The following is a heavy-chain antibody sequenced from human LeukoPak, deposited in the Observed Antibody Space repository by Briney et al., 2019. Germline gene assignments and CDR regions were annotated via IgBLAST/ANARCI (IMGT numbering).Heavy chain of an antibody. CDR1: GGSISSGGQY. V-gene: IGHV4-31*03. Sequence: PSETLSLTCTVSGGSISSGGQYWSWIRQHPGKGLEYIGYIYYSGSTYYNPSLKSRVIISVDTPKNQFSLKLSSVTAADTAVYYCARVRIHLWLAGAFDIWGQGTMVTVSS. D-gene: IGHD5-18*01. J-gene: IGHJ3*02. CDR2: IYYSGST. CDR3: ARVRIHLWLAGAFDI.